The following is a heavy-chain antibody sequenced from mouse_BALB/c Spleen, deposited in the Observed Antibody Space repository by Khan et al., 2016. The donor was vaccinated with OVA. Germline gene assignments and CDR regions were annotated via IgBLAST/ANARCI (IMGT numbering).Heavy chain of an antibody. D-gene: IGHD3-1*01. J-gene: IGHJ3*01. V-gene: IGHV3-6*02. CDR3: ARGGSSGPAWFAY. CDR1: GYSITSGYF. Sequence: EVQLQESGPGLVKPSQSLSLTCSVTGYSITSGYFWNWIRQFPGNKLEWMGYIRYDGNSNYNPSLNNRISITRDTSKNQFFLKLNSVTPEDTATYNCARGGSSGPAWFAYWGQGTLVTVSA. CDR2: IRYDGNS.